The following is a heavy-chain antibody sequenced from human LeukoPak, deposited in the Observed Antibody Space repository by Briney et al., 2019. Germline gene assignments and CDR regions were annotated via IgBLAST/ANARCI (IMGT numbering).Heavy chain of an antibody. J-gene: IGHJ4*02. CDR3: ARYPAAVVAAMGFDY. CDR1: GGSISSGSYY. V-gene: IGHV4-61*02. D-gene: IGHD2-15*01. CDR2: IYTSGST. Sequence: SQALSLTCTVSGGSISSGSYYWSWIRQPAGKGLEWIGRIYTSGSTNYNPSLKSRVTISVDTSKNQFSLKLSSVTAADTAVYYCARYPAAVVAAMGFDYWGQGTLVTVSS.